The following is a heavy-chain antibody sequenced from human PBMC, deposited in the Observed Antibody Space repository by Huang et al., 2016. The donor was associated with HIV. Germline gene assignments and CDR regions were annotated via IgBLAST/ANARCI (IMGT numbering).Heavy chain of an antibody. J-gene: IGHJ3*02. Sequence: QLQLQESGPGLVKPSETLSLTCSVSGGSISSRGYYWGWIRQPPGKGLDGIWGCQSSGRPFYNPALKSRVTISVDTSKNQFSLRLSSVTAADTSVYYCARHMDCSSSSCLAGGHERGPFDMWGQGTMVTVSS. CDR1: GGSISSRGYY. V-gene: IGHV4-39*01. CDR3: ARHMDCSSSSCLAGGHERGPFDM. D-gene: IGHD2-2*01. CDR2: CQSSGRP.